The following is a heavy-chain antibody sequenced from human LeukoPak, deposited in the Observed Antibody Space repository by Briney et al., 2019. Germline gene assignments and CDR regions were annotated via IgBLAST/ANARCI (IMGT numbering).Heavy chain of an antibody. J-gene: IGHJ4*02. CDR3: AGVGVNYYDSSPFDY. Sequence: SETLSLTCTVSGGSISSYYWSWIRQPPGKGLEWIGYIYYSGSTNYNPSLKSRVTISVDTSKNQFSLKLSSVTAADTAVYYCAGVGVNYYDSSPFDYWGQGTLVTVSS. CDR1: GGSISSYY. CDR2: IYYSGST. V-gene: IGHV4-59*01. D-gene: IGHD3-22*01.